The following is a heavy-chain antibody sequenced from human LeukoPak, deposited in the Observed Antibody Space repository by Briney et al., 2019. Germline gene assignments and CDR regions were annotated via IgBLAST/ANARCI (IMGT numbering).Heavy chain of an antibody. CDR1: GFTFSSYA. D-gene: IGHD5-24*01. CDR2: ISGSGGST. CDR3: AKDVGSRWLQSRFDY. V-gene: IGHV3-23*01. Sequence: GGSLRLSCAASGFTFSSYAMSWVRQAPGKGLEWVSAISGSGGSTYYADSVKGRFTISKDNSKNTLYLQMNSLRAEDTAVYYCAKDVGSRWLQSRFDYWGQGTLVTVSS. J-gene: IGHJ4*02.